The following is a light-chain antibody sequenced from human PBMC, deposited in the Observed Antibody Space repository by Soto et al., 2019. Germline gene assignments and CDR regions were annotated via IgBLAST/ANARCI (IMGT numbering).Light chain of an antibody. Sequence: EIVMTQSPATLSVSPGERATLSCRASQSVSSNLAWYQQKPGQAPRLLIYGASTRATGIPARFSGSGSGTGSTPTIRSLQSEDFAVYYCQQYNNCPFSFGPGTKVDIK. CDR2: GAS. V-gene: IGKV3D-15*01. CDR3: QQYNNCPFS. CDR1: QSVSSN. J-gene: IGKJ3*01.